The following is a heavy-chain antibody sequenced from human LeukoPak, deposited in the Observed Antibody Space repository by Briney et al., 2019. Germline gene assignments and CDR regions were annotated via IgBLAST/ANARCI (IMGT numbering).Heavy chain of an antibody. D-gene: IGHD2-15*01. Sequence: PGGSLRLSCAASGFTVSHNYMTWVCQAPGKGLEWVSIIYSGGSTYYADSVKGRFTISRDNSKNTLYLQMNSLRAEDTAVYYCGILPGSGHWGQGTLVTVSS. V-gene: IGHV3-53*01. CDR1: GFTVSHNY. CDR2: IYSGGST. J-gene: IGHJ1*01. CDR3: GILPGSGH.